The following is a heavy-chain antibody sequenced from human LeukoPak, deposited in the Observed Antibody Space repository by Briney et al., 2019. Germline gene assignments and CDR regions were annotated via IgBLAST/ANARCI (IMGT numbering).Heavy chain of an antibody. CDR1: GYTFTSYD. CDR2: MNPQSSKV. J-gene: IGHJ5*02. CDR3: ARIPQRVPHNWFDP. V-gene: IGHV1-8*01. Sequence: ASVKVSCKASGYTFTSYDINWVRQAAGQGLVWMGWMNPQSSKVGYAQKFQGRLTMTWDTSISTAYMELSSLTSDDTAVYYCARIPQRVPHNWFDPWGQGTLVTVSS. D-gene: IGHD2-2*01.